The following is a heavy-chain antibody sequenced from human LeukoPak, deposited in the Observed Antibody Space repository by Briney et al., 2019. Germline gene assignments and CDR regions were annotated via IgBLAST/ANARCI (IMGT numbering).Heavy chain of an antibody. CDR2: INWNGGST. Sequence: GGSLRLSCAASGFTFDDYGMSWVRQAPGKGLEWVSGINWNGGSTVYADSVKGRFTISRDNAKNSLYLQMNSLRAEDTALYDCARDRGTGTTDFDYWGQGTLVTVSS. V-gene: IGHV3-20*01. D-gene: IGHD1-7*01. J-gene: IGHJ4*02. CDR3: ARDRGTGTTDFDY. CDR1: GFTFDDYG.